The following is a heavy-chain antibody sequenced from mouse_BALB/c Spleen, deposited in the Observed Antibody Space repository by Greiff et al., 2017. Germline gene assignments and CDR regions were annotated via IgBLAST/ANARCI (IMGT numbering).Heavy chain of an antibody. CDR3: AREDYYGSSWGFAY. J-gene: IGHJ3*01. D-gene: IGHD1-1*01. Sequence: VQLHQSGAELAKPGASVKMSCKASGYTFTSYWMHWVKQRPGQGLEWIGYINPSTGYTEYNQKFKDKATLTADKSSSTAYMQLSSLTSEDSAVYYCAREDYYGSSWGFAYWGQGTLVTVSA. CDR2: INPSTGYT. CDR1: GYTFTSYW. V-gene: IGHV1-7*01.